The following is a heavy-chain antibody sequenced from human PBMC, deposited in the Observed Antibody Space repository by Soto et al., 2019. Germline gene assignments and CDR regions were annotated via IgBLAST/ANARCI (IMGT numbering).Heavy chain of an antibody. CDR3: ARGWGRIFDY. CDR2: INHSGST. Sequence: QVQLQQWGAGLLKPSETLSLTCAVYGGSFSGYYWSWIRQPPGKGLESIGEINHSGSTNYNPSLKSRVTISEDTSKNQFSLKLSSVTAADTAVYYCARGWGRIFDYWGQGTLVTVSS. V-gene: IGHV4-34*01. J-gene: IGHJ4*02. CDR1: GGSFSGYY. D-gene: IGHD7-27*01.